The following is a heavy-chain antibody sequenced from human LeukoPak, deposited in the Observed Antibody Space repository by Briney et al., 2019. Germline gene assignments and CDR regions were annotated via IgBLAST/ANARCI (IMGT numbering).Heavy chain of an antibody. CDR2: IKQDGSKK. Sequence: GGSLRLSCVASGFHFSSYGMSWVRQARWKGLEWVANIKQDGSKKSYVDSVKGRFTISRDNAKNSLYLQMNSLRAEDTAIYYCTRVGYIDEGIDYWGQGTLVTVSS. V-gene: IGHV3-7*04. CDR1: GFHFSSYG. CDR3: TRVGYIDEGIDY. J-gene: IGHJ4*02. D-gene: IGHD5-24*01.